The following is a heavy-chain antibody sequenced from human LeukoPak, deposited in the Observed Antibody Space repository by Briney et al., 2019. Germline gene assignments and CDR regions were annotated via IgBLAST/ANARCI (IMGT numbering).Heavy chain of an antibody. J-gene: IGHJ4*02. V-gene: IGHV3-30*02. CDR1: GFTFSNYG. D-gene: IGHD5-18*01. CDR3: AKERAQYTYGPYYFDY. CDR2: IRYDGSNK. Sequence: PGGSLRLSCAAYGFTFSNYGMHWVRQAPGKGLEWVAFIRYDGSNKYYVDSMKGRFTISRDNSKSTLYLQMNSLSAEDTAVYYCAKERAQYTYGPYYFDYWGQGTLVTVSS.